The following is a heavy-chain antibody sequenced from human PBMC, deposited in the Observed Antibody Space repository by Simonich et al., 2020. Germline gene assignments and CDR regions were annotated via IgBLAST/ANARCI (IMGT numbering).Heavy chain of an antibody. CDR2: INPKSGST. D-gene: IGHD6-6*01. V-gene: IGHV1-2*02. J-gene: IGHJ3*02. Sequence: QVQLVQSGAEVKKPGASVKVSCKASGYTFTGYYMHWVRQAPGQGLEWVGRINPKSGSTNYAQKFQGRVTMTRETSISTAYMGLSRLRSDDTAVYYCARARLYSSSHAFDIWGQGTMVTVSS. CDR1: GYTFTGYY. CDR3: ARARLYSSSHAFDI.